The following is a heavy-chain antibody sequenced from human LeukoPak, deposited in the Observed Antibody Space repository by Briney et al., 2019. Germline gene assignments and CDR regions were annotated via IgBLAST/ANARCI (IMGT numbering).Heavy chain of an antibody. CDR1: GFTFSSYA. V-gene: IGHV3-23*01. D-gene: IGHD3-22*01. Sequence: GGSLRLSCAASGFTFSSYAMSWVRQAPGKGLGWVSAISGSGGSTYYADSVKGRFTISRDNSKNTLYLQMNSLRAEDTAVYYCAKDGDMIVVVITLDYWGQGTLVTVSS. CDR3: AKDGDMIVVVITLDY. J-gene: IGHJ4*02. CDR2: ISGSGGST.